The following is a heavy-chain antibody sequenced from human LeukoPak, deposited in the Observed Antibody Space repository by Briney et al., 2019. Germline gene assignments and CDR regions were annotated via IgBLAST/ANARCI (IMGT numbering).Heavy chain of an antibody. D-gene: IGHD3-22*01. Sequence: SETLSLTCSVSGYSISSGFYWGWIRQPPGKGLEWIGSIFHSGSTYYNPSLKSRVTISVDTSKNQFSLKLSSVTAADTAVFYCARANYYDTSGYSRGAFDIWGQGTMVAVSS. J-gene: IGHJ3*02. CDR2: IFHSGST. V-gene: IGHV4-38-2*02. CDR1: GYSISSGFY. CDR3: ARANYYDTSGYSRGAFDI.